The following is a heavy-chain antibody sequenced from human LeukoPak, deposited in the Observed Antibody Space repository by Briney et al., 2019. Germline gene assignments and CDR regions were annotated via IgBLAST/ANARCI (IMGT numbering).Heavy chain of an antibody. CDR2: IHHSGNT. CDR3: ARDLYSSSPGGY. CDR1: GGSISSSY. V-gene: IGHV4-59*01. Sequence: PSETLSLTCTVSGGSISSSYWSWIRQSPGKGLEWIGYIHHSGNTNSSPPLKSRVTISVDTSKNQFSLKLSSVTAADTAVYYCARDLYSSSPGGYWGQGTLVTVSS. J-gene: IGHJ4*02. D-gene: IGHD6-6*01.